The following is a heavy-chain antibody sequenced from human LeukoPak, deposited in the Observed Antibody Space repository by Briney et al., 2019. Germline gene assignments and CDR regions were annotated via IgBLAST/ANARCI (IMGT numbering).Heavy chain of an antibody. D-gene: IGHD3-22*01. J-gene: IGHJ4*02. CDR3: ASIRYYYHRGPDSDLCYIDY. CDR2: IYTSGST. Sequence: SETLSLTCTVSGGSISSGSYYWSWIRQPAGKGLEWIGRIYTSGSTNYNPSLKSRVTISVDTSKNQFSLKLSSVTAADTAVYYCASIRYYYHRGPDSDLCYIDYWGQGTLVTVSP. CDR1: GGSISSGSYY. V-gene: IGHV4-61*02.